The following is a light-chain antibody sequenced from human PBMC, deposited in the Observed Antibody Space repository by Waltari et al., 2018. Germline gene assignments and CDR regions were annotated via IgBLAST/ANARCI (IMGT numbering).Light chain of an antibody. CDR1: QNISSY. J-gene: IGKJ3*01. V-gene: IGKV1-39*01. CDR3: QQSYSTPFT. CDR2: AAS. Sequence: DIQMTQSPSSLSASVGDRVTIPCRASQNISSYLNWYQQKPGKAPKLVIYAASSLQSGVPSRFSGSGSGTDVTLTISNLQPEDVATYYCQQSYSTPFTFGPGTKVDIK.